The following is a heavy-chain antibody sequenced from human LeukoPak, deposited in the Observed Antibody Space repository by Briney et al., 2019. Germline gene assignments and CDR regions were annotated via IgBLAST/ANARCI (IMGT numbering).Heavy chain of an antibody. V-gene: IGHV4-59*08. CDR3: ARLNGGDYFDY. Sequence: SETLSLTCTVSGGSISSYFWSWIRQPPGKGLEWIGYIYYSGSTNYNPSLKSRVTISVDTSKNQFSLKLSSVTAADTAVYYRARLNGGDYFDYWGQGTLVTVSS. J-gene: IGHJ4*02. D-gene: IGHD2-21*01. CDR1: GGSISSYF. CDR2: IYYSGST.